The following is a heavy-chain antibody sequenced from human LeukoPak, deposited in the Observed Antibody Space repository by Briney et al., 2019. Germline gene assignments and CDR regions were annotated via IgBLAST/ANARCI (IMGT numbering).Heavy chain of an antibody. D-gene: IGHD3-22*01. V-gene: IGHV3-15*01. J-gene: IGHJ6*02. Sequence: GGSLRLSCAASGFTFSNAWMSWVRQAPGKGLEWVGRIKRETDGGTTDYAAPVKGRFTISRDDSKNTLYMQMNSLKTEDTAMYYCTTDSPHYYDSSGPMDAWGQGTTVTVSS. CDR3: TTDSPHYYDSSGPMDA. CDR1: GFTFSNAW. CDR2: IKRETDGGTT.